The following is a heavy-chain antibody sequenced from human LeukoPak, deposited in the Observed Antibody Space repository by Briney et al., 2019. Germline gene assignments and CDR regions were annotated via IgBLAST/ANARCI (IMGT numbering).Heavy chain of an antibody. CDR2: ISGSGGST. CDR1: GFTFSSYA. J-gene: IGHJ4*02. D-gene: IGHD3-10*01. CDR3: AKDIDYYGSGSYWVY. Sequence: PGGSLRLSCAASGFTFSSYAMSWVHQAPGKGLEWVSAISGSGGSTYYADSVKGRFTISRDNSKNTLYLQMNSLRAEDTAVYYCAKDIDYYGSGSYWVYWGQGTLVTVSS. V-gene: IGHV3-23*01.